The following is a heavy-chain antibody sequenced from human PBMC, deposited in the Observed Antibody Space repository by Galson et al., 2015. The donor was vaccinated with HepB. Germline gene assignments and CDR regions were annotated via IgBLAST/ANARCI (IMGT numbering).Heavy chain of an antibody. V-gene: IGHV1-18*04. CDR1: GYIFTTYD. D-gene: IGHD3-10*01. J-gene: IGHJ3*01. Sequence: SVKVSCKASGYIFTTYDFSWVRQAPGQGPEWMGWISVYNDNTYYAEKFQSRVTLTADTSTSTAYMELRSLRSDDTATYYCARGRERGGTMADAVDVWGQGTIITVSS. CDR3: ARGRERGGTMADAVDV. CDR2: ISVYNDNT.